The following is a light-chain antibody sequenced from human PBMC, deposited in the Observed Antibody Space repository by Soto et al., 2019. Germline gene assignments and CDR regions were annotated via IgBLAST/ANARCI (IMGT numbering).Light chain of an antibody. V-gene: IGKV3-15*01. CDR2: RAS. Sequence: EIVMTQSPATLSVSPGERATLSCRASQDISSNLAWYQQKLGQAPRLFIFRASSRATGIPVRFSGSGSGTEFNMTISSLQSEDFAVYYCQQYNNWPRATFGGGTKVDIK. J-gene: IGKJ4*01. CDR1: QDISSN. CDR3: QQYNNWPRAT.